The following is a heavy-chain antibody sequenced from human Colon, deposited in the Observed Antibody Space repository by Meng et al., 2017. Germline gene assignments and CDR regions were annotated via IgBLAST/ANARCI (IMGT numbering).Heavy chain of an antibody. J-gene: IGHJ5*02. CDR2: ISGGGGST. D-gene: IGHD6-19*01. CDR1: GFTFSNYA. V-gene: IGHV3-23*04. Sequence: VQLVESGGDLVHPGGSLRLSCAASGFTFSNYAMSWVRQAPGKGLEWVSTISGGGGSTYYADSVKGRFTISRDNSKTTLYLQLSSLRADDTAVYYCAKGGWYRSFRFDPWGQGTLVTVSS. CDR3: AKGGWYRSFRFDP.